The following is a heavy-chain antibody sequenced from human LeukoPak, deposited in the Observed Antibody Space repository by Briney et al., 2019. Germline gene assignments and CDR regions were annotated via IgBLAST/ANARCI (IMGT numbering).Heavy chain of an antibody. V-gene: IGHV3-13*01. CDR3: ARVRGSSDAFDI. CDR2: IGTAGDT. J-gene: IGHJ3*02. D-gene: IGHD6-13*01. CDR1: GFTFSSYD. Sequence: GGSLRLSCAASGFTFSSYDMHWVRQATGKGLEWVSAIGTAGDTYYPGSVKGRFTISRENAKNSLYLQMNSLRAGDTAVYYCARVRGSSDAFDIWGQGTMVTVSS.